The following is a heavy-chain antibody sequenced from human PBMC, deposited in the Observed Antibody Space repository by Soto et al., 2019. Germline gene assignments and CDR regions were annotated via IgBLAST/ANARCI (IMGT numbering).Heavy chain of an antibody. CDR3: ARGQSDYYDSSGYLYYFDY. D-gene: IGHD3-22*01. J-gene: IGHJ4*02. Sequence: SVKVSCKASGGTFSSYAISWVRQAPGQGLERMGGIIPIFGTANYAQKFQGRVTITADESTSTAYMELSSLRSEDTAVYYCARGQSDYYDSSGYLYYFDYWGQGTLVTVSS. V-gene: IGHV1-69*13. CDR1: GGTFSSYA. CDR2: IIPIFGTA.